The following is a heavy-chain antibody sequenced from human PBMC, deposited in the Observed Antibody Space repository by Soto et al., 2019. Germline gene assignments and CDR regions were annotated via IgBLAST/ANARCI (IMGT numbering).Heavy chain of an antibody. J-gene: IGHJ5*02. Sequence: PGGSLRLSCAASGFTVSSNYMSWVRQAPGKGLEWVSVIYSGGSTYYADSVKGRFTISRDNSKNTLYLQMNSLRAEDTAVYYCARVNSQGLIWLGESSGWFDPWGQGTLVTVSS. CDR2: IYSGGST. CDR1: GFTVSSNY. D-gene: IGHD3-10*01. V-gene: IGHV3-53*01. CDR3: ARVNSQGLIWLGESSGWFDP.